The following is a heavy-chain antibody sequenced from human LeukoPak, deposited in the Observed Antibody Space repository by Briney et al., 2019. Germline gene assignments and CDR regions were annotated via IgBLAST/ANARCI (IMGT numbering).Heavy chain of an antibody. CDR2: ISYDGSNK. J-gene: IGHJ5*02. V-gene: IGHV3-30-3*01. CDR1: GFTFSSYA. CDR3: AGGYCSGGSCSLSGP. Sequence: GGSPRLSCAASGFTFSSYAMHWVRQAPGKGLEWVAVISYDGSNKYYADSVKGRFTISRDNSKNTLYLQMNSLRAEDTAVYYCAGGYCSGGSCSLSGPWGQGTLVTVSS. D-gene: IGHD2-15*01.